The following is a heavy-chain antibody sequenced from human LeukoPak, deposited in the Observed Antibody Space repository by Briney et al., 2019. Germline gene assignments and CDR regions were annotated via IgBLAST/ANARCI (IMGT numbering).Heavy chain of an antibody. D-gene: IGHD4/OR15-4a*01. V-gene: IGHV3-72*01. CDR3: ARSAPATQLDY. J-gene: IGHJ4*02. Sequence: GGSLRLSCAASGFTFSDHYMDWGRRAPGTGVEWFGRTRNKAHSYSTEYAASVKGRFTISRDESKNSLFLQMNSLKTEDTAVYYCARSAPATQLDYWGQGTLVTVSS. CDR2: TRNKAHSYST. CDR1: GFTFSDHY.